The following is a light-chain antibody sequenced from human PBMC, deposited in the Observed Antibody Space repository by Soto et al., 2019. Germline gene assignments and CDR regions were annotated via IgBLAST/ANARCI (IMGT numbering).Light chain of an antibody. CDR1: QSVSSN. CDR3: QHYNNWPWT. Sequence: EMVMTQSPATLSVSPGERATLFCRASQSVSSNLAFYQQKPGQAPRLLIYGASTRATGVPARFSGSGSGTEFTLTISSLQSEDIAVYSCQHYNNWPWTFGQGTKVDIK. V-gene: IGKV3-15*01. J-gene: IGKJ1*01. CDR2: GAS.